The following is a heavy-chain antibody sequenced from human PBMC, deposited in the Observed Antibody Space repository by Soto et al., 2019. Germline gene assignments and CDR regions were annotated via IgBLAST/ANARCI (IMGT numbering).Heavy chain of an antibody. CDR3: AKGSVVVVAALDY. J-gene: IGHJ4*02. CDR1: GFTFSSYG. CDR2: ISYDGSNK. D-gene: IGHD2-15*01. V-gene: IGHV3-30*18. Sequence: QVQLVESGGGLVQPGRSLRLSCAASGFTFSSYGMHWVRQAPGKGLEWVAVISYDGSNKYYSDSVKGRFTISRDNSKNTLYLQMNSLRAEDTAVYYCAKGSVVVVAALDYWGQGTLVTVSS.